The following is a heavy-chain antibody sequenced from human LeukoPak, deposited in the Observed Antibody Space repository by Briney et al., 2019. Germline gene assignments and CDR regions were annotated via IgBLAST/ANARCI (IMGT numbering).Heavy chain of an antibody. CDR2: ISGSGGST. Sequence: GGSLRLSCAASGTTFSDYAMHWVRQAPGKGLEWVSAISGSGGSTNYADSVKGRVTVSRDNSKSTLYLQMNSLRAEDTAVYYCARDLFAAYYDSSGYHPLDPWGQGTLVTVSS. J-gene: IGHJ5*02. D-gene: IGHD3-22*01. V-gene: IGHV3-23*01. CDR3: ARDLFAAYYDSSGYHPLDP. CDR1: GTTFSDYA.